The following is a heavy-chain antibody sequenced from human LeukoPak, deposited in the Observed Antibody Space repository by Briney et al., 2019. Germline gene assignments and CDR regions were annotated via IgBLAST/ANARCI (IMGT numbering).Heavy chain of an antibody. CDR3: AKPAAVGTYYFDY. Sequence: PGGSLRLSCAASGFTFSSYWMSWVRQAPGKGLEWVANIKQGGSEKYYVDSVKGRFSISRDNSRNTLYLQMNSLRAEDTAVYYCAKPAAVGTYYFDYWGQGTLVTVSS. J-gene: IGHJ4*02. V-gene: IGHV3-7*03. CDR1: GFTFSSYW. CDR2: IKQGGSEK. D-gene: IGHD4-23*01.